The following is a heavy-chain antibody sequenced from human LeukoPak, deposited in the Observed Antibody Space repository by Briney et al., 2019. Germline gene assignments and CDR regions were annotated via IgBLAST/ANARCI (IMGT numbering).Heavy chain of an antibody. CDR1: GGSISSYY. Sequence: SETLSLTCTVSGGSISSYYWSWIRQPAGKGLEWIGRIYTSGSTNYNPSLKSRVTISVDTSKNQFSLKLSSVTAADTAVYYCARGAYYYDSSGYTRYYFDYWGQGTLVTVSS. D-gene: IGHD3-22*01. CDR2: IYTSGST. J-gene: IGHJ4*02. V-gene: IGHV4-4*07. CDR3: ARGAYYYDSSGYTRYYFDY.